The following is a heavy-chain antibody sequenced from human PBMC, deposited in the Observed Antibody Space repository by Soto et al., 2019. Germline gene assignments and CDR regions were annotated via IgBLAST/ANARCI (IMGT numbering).Heavy chain of an antibody. CDR3: ARDFPQDIVVVVAAHDAFDI. CDR2: INSDGSST. Sequence: GGSLRLSCAASGFTFSSYWMHWVRQAPGKGLVWVSRINSDGSSTSYADSVKGRFTISRDNAKNTLYLQMSSLRAEDTAVYYCARDFPQDIVVVVAAHDAFDIWGQGTMVTVSS. J-gene: IGHJ3*02. V-gene: IGHV3-74*01. CDR1: GFTFSSYW. D-gene: IGHD2-15*01.